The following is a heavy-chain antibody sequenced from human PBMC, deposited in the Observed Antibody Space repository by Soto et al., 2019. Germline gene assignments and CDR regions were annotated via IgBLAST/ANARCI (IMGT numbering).Heavy chain of an antibody. V-gene: IGHV3-30*18. J-gene: IGHJ4*02. CDR1: GFTFSSYG. D-gene: IGHD1-1*01. CDR2: ISYDGSNK. Sequence: VGSLRLSCAASGFTFSSYGMHWFRQAPVNGLEWVAFISYDGSNKYCADSVKGRFTISRDNSKNTLYLQMNSLRAEDTAVYYCAKDHWRLYYFDYWGQGTLVTVSS. CDR3: AKDHWRLYYFDY.